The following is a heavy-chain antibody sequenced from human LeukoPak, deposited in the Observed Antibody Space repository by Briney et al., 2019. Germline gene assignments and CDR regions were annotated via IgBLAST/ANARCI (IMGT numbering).Heavy chain of an antibody. D-gene: IGHD6-19*01. Sequence: GGSLRLSCAASGFTFSTYEMNWVRQAPGKGLEWISYISGSGSTIYYADSVKGRFTISRDNSKNTLYLQMNSLRAEDTAVYYCAKDRYDSGWYPGDYWGQGTLVTVSS. CDR3: AKDRYDSGWYPGDY. J-gene: IGHJ4*02. CDR2: ISGSGSTI. CDR1: GFTFSTYE. V-gene: IGHV3-48*03.